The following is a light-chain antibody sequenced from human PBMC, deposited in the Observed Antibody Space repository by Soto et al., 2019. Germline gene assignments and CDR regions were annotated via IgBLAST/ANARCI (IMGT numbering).Light chain of an antibody. CDR1: SSDIGGYNA. CDR2: EVT. J-gene: IGLJ1*01. Sequence: QAALTQPGSVSGSPGQAITISCTGTSSDIGGYNAVSWYQHHPGKAPKLIIYEVTHRPSGVSDRFSASKSGNTASLTISGLRAEDEADYYCNSFRVSHLYVFGTGTKVTVL. CDR3: NSFRVSHLYV. V-gene: IGLV2-14*01.